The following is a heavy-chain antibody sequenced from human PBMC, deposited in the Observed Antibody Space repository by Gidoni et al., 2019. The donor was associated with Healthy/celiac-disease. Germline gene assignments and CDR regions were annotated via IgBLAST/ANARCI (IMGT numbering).Heavy chain of an antibody. V-gene: IGHV3-30*18. J-gene: IGHJ4*02. D-gene: IGHD6-6*01. CDR1: GFTFSSYG. Sequence: QVQLVESGGGVVQPGRSMRLSCAASGFTFSSYGMHWVRQAPGKGLEWVAVISYDGSNKYYADSVKGRFTISRDNSKNTLYLQMNSLRAEDTAVYYCAKDSRGSSPFDYWGQGTLVTVSS. CDR3: AKDSRGSSPFDY. CDR2: ISYDGSNK.